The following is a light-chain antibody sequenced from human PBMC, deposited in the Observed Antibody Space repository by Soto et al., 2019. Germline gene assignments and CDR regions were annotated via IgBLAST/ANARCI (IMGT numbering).Light chain of an antibody. CDR3: QQYGSSPYT. J-gene: IGKJ2*01. CDR2: GAS. V-gene: IGKV3-20*01. CDR1: QSVSSNY. Sequence: EIVLTQSPGTLSLSPGERATLSCRASQSVSSNYLAWYQQKPGQAPRLLIYGASSRANGIPDRFSGSGSGTDFTLTISRLEPEDFEVYYCQQYGSSPYTFGQGTKVDIK.